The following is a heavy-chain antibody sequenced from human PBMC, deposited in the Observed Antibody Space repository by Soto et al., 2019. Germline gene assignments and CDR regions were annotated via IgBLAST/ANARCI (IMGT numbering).Heavy chain of an antibody. CDR2: INKNGFTI. V-gene: IGHV3-48*02. D-gene: IGHD6-19*01. Sequence: VGSLRLSCAVSGFTLTTYSMNWVRQAPGKGLEWISFINKNGFTIYYADSVKGRFTISRDYAKNSLYLQMDSLRHEDTAVYYCARGAVTGTSLFDYWGLGTLVTVSS. CDR3: ARGAVTGTSLFDY. J-gene: IGHJ4*02. CDR1: GFTLTTYS.